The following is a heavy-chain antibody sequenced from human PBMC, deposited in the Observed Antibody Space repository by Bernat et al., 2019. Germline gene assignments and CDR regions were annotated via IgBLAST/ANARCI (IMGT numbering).Heavy chain of an antibody. CDR1: AGSISSNTYF. V-gene: IGHV4-39*01. J-gene: IGHJ3*02. CDR2: VYSSGST. Sequence: QVQLQESGPGLVKPSETLSLTCTVSAGSISSNTYFWGWIREPPGKGLEWIGSVYSSGSTYYNPSIKGRVTISVDTSKNQFSLKLSTVTAADSAVYYWATPWRAAYYYGSSGYYGWDAFDSWGQGTMVTVSS. CDR3: ATPWRAAYYYGSSGYYGWDAFDS. D-gene: IGHD3-22*01.